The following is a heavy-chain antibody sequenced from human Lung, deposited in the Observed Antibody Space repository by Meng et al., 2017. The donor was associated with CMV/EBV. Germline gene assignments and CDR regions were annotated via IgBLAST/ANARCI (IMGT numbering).Heavy chain of an antibody. V-gene: IGHV3-7*01. Sequence: GGSLRLSWAASGFTFSSYWMSWVRQAPGKGLEWVANIKQDGSEKYYMDSVKGRFTISRDNAKNTLYLQMNSVRAEDTAVYYRARCGIFEWLHNYYYGMDVWGQGTTVTVSS. CDR3: ARCGIFEWLHNYYYGMDV. J-gene: IGHJ6*02. CDR2: IKQDGSEK. D-gene: IGHD3-3*01. CDR1: GFTFSSYW.